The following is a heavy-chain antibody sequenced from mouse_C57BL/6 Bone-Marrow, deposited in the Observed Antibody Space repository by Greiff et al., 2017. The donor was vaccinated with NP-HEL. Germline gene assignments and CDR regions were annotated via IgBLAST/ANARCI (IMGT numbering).Heavy chain of an antibody. D-gene: IGHD1-1*01. V-gene: IGHV7-3*01. CDR1: GFTFTDYY. CDR3: ARYNYGSGYAMDY. J-gene: IGHJ4*01. Sequence: EVKLVESGGGLVQPGGSLSLSCAASGFTFTDYYMSWVRQPPGKALEWLGFIRNKANGYTSEYSVSVKVRFTIYSANSKSSLYLQMNALRTGDSATYYCARYNYGSGYAMDYWGQGTSVTVSS. CDR2: IRNKANGYTS.